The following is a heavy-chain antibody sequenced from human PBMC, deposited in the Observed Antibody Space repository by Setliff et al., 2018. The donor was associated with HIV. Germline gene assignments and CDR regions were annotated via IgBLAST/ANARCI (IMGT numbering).Heavy chain of an antibody. CDR2: ISGSGGST. D-gene: IGHD3-9*01. Sequence: GGSLRLSCSASGFTFNNYAMSWVRQAPGKGLEWVSIISGSGGSTYFADSVKGRFTISRDNSKNTLYLQMNSLRTEDTAIYYCARRTGDDWYHLDYWGQGTLVTVSS. V-gene: IGHV3-23*01. J-gene: IGHJ4*02. CDR1: GFTFNNYA. CDR3: ARRTGDDWYHLDY.